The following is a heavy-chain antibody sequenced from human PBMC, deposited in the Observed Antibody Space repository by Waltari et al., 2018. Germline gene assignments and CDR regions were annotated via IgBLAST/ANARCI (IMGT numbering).Heavy chain of an antibody. Sequence: QVQLQESGPGLVKPSETLSLTCTVSGGSISSYYWSWIRQPPGKGLEWIGYIYYSGSTNYNPSLKSRVTISVDTSKNQFSLKLSSVTAADTAVYYCAREVSWSSFDYWGQGTLVTVSS. V-gene: IGHV4-59*01. D-gene: IGHD6-13*01. CDR2: IYYSGST. CDR3: AREVSWSSFDY. J-gene: IGHJ4*02. CDR1: GGSISSYY.